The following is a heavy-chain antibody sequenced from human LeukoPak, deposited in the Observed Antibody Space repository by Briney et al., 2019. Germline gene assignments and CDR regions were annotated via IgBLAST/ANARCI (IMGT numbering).Heavy chain of an antibody. J-gene: IGHJ4*02. CDR1: GGSISSYY. CDR2: IYYSGST. V-gene: IGHV4-59*01. Sequence: SETLSLTCTVSGGSISSYYWSWIRQPPGKGLEWIGYIYYSGSTNYNPSLKSRVTISVDTSKDQFSLKLSSVTAADTAVYYCARDSRTMVRGVIIYYFDYWGQGTLVIVSS. D-gene: IGHD3-10*01. CDR3: ARDSRTMVRGVIIYYFDY.